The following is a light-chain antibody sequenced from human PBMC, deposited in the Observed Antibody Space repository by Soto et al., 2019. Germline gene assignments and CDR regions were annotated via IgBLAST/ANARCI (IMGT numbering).Light chain of an antibody. Sequence: QAVVTQPPSASGTPGQRVTISCSGSDSNTGRNTVNWYQQLPGTAPKLLIYSNNERPSGVPDRFSGSKSGTSTSLAISGLQSEDEADYYCAAWDVSLNAWVFGGGTKVTVL. CDR2: SNN. CDR1: DSNTGRNT. J-gene: IGLJ3*02. V-gene: IGLV1-44*01. CDR3: AAWDVSLNAWV.